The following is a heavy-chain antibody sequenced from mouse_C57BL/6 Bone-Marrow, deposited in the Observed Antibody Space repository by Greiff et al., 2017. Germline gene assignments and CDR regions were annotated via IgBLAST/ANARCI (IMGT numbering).Heavy chain of an antibody. D-gene: IGHD1-1*01. V-gene: IGHV1-80*01. Sequence: QVQLQQSGAELVKPGASVKISCKASGYAFSSYWMKWVKQRPGKGLEWIGQIYPGDGDTNYNGKFKGKATLTADKSSSTAYMQLSSLTSEDSAVYFCARNPLYYYGSSQYYFDYWGQGTTLTVSS. CDR2: IYPGDGDT. CDR1: GYAFSSYW. CDR3: ARNPLYYYGSSQYYFDY. J-gene: IGHJ2*01.